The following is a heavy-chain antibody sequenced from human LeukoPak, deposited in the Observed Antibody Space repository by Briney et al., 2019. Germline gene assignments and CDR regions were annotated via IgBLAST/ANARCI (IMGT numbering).Heavy chain of an antibody. CDR2: LYTRGST. D-gene: IGHD6-19*01. J-gene: IGHJ5*02. CDR1: GGSISSYY. CDR3: ARRAHVIAVAGVDVSWFDP. V-gene: IGHV4-4*07. Sequence: SETLSLTCTGPGGSISSYYWSWIRQPAGQGLEWIGRLYTRGSTNYNPSLKSRVTMSVDTSKNQFSLKLSSVTAADTAVYYCARRAHVIAVAGVDVSWFDPWGQGTLVTVSS.